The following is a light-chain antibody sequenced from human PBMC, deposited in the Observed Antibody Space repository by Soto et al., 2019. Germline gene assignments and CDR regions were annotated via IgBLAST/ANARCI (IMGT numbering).Light chain of an antibody. CDR3: QQYNNWPRT. J-gene: IGKJ1*01. CDR1: QSVSSN. Sequence: EIVMTQSPATLSVSPGERATLSCRASQSVSSNLAWYQQKPGQAPRLLIYGASTRATGIPARFSGSGSGTEFTLTIRSLQSEYFSVYDCQQYNNWPRTFGQGTKVEIK. V-gene: IGKV3-15*01. CDR2: GAS.